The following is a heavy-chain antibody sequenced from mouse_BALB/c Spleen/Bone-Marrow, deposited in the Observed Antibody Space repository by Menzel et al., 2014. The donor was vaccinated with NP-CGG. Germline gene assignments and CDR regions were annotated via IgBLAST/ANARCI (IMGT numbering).Heavy chain of an antibody. V-gene: IGHV1S29*02. D-gene: IGHD2-4*01. Sequence: EVQLQQSGPELVKPGAPVKISCKASGYTFTDYNMHWVKQNHGKSLEWIGYIYPYNGNTGYNQKFKRKATLTLDNSSSTAYMERRSLSSEDSAVYYCAGGVYYDYDVWFANWCQAPLVTVSA. CDR3: AGGVYYDYDVWFAN. CDR2: IYPYNGNT. J-gene: IGHJ3*01. CDR1: GYTFTDYN.